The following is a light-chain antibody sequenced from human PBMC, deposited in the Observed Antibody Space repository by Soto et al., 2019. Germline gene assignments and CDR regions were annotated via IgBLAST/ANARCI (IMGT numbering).Light chain of an antibody. CDR3: SSYTITSTYV. V-gene: IGLV2-14*01. J-gene: IGLJ1*01. CDR2: EVT. CDR1: SSDVGAYNY. Sequence: QSALTQPASVSGSPGQSITISCTGTSSDVGAYNYVSWYQQHPGKAPKVMIYEVTNRPSGVSYRFSASKSGNTASLTISGLQAEDEADYYCSSYTITSTYVFGTGTKLTVL.